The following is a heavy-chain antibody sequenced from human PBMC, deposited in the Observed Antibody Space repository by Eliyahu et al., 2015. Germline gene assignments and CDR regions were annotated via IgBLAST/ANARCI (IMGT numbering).Heavy chain of an antibody. CDR1: GFTFXSYA. V-gene: IGHV3-23*01. CDR3: AKVLPVVVVAGNQIDY. D-gene: IGHD2-15*01. CDR2: ISGSGDST. Sequence: EVQLLESGGGLVQPGGSLRLSCVASGFTFXSYAMNWVRQAPGKGLEWVSAISGSGDSTYYADSVKGRFTISRDNSKNTLYLRMNSLRAEDTAVYYCAKVLPVVVVAGNQIDYWGQGTLVTVSS. J-gene: IGHJ4*02.